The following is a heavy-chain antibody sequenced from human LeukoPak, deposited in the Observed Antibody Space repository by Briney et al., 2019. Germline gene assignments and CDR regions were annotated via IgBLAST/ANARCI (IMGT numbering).Heavy chain of an antibody. V-gene: IGHV3-23*01. CDR3: AKGHSDYGTGFDQ. J-gene: IGHJ4*02. Sequence: PGGPLRLSCAASRFTFSPYAMTWVRQAPGKGLESVSVISGTGGSTYYADSVKGRFTISRDNSKNTLHLQMNSMRAEDTAIYYCAKGHSDYGTGFDQWGQGTLVTVSS. CDR1: RFTFSPYA. CDR2: ISGTGGST. D-gene: IGHD4-17*01.